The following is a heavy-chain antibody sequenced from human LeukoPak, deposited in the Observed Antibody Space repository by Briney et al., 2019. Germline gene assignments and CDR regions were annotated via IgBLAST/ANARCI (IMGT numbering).Heavy chain of an antibody. D-gene: IGHD2-2*01. J-gene: IGHJ4*02. V-gene: IGHV1-2*02. Sequence: GASVKVSCKASGYTFTGYYLHWVRQAPGQGLEWMGWINPYNGDTNYSPKFKGRVTLTRDTSISTAYMELSRLRSDDTAVYYCARASRYCSSTSCYSNYFDYWGQGTLVTVSS. CDR3: ARASRYCSSTSCYSNYFDY. CDR2: INPYNGDT. CDR1: GYTFTGYY.